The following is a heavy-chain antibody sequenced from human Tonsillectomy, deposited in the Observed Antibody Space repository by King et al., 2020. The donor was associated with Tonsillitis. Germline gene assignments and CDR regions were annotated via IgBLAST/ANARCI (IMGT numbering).Heavy chain of an antibody. Sequence: VQLVESGGGLVQPGGSLRLSCAASGFTFSSYAMSWVRQAPGKGLEWVSVIYSGGSSTYYADSVKGRFTISRDNSKNTLYLQMNSLRAEDTAVYYCAKDRRWYDAFDIWGQGTMVTVSS. J-gene: IGHJ3*02. CDR3: AKDRRWYDAFDI. V-gene: IGHV3-23*03. CDR2: IYSGGSST. D-gene: IGHD6-13*01. CDR1: GFTFSSYA.